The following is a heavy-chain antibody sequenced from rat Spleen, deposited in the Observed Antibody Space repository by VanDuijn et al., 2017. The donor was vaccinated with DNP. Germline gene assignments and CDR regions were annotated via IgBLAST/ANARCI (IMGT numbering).Heavy chain of an antibody. Sequence: EVQLVESGGGLVQPGRSLKLSCADSGFTFSDSAMAWVRQAPKKNLDWVATINYDGGRTYYRDSVKGRFTISRDNAKTTLYLQMNSLRSEDMATYYCARRYYGSYFDYWGQGVMVTVSS. CDR2: INYDGGRT. J-gene: IGHJ2*01. CDR3: ARRYYGSYFDY. D-gene: IGHD1-6*01. V-gene: IGHV5-7*01. CDR1: GFTFSDSA.